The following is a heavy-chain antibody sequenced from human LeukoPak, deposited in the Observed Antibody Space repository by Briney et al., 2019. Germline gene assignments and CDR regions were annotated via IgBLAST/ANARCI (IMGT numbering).Heavy chain of an antibody. Sequence: ASVKASCKASGYTFTGYYMHWVRQAPGQGLEWMGWINPNSGGTNYAQKFQGRVTMTRDTSISTAYMELSRLRSDDTAVYYCARDKGYIAAAGTDAFDIWGQGSMVTVSS. CDR2: INPNSGGT. V-gene: IGHV1-2*02. J-gene: IGHJ3*02. CDR1: GYTFTGYY. CDR3: ARDKGYIAAAGTDAFDI. D-gene: IGHD6-13*01.